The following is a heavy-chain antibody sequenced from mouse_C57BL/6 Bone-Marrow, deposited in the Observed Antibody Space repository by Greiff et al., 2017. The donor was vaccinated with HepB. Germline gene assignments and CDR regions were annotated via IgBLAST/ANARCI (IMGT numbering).Heavy chain of an antibody. CDR1: GYTFTSYW. J-gene: IGHJ4*01. CDR2: INPSNGGT. Sequence: QVQLQQPGTELVKPGASVKLSCKASGYTFTSYWMHWVKQRPGQGLKWIGNINPSNGGTNYNEKFKSKATLTVDKSSSTAYMQLSSLTSEDSAVYYCARSDGYYFYAMDYWGQGTSVTVSS. D-gene: IGHD2-3*01. CDR3: ARSDGYYFYAMDY. V-gene: IGHV1-53*01.